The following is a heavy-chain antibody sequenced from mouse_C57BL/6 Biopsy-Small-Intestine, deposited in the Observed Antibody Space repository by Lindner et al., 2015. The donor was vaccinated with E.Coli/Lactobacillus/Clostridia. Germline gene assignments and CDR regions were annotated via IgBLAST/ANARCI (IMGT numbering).Heavy chain of an antibody. CDR1: GYTFTSYD. J-gene: IGHJ2*01. CDR2: IYPRDGST. D-gene: IGHD4-1*01. Sequence: VQLQESGAELVKPGASVKLSCKASGYTFTSYDINWVKQRPGQGLEWIGWIYPRDGSTKYNEKFKGKATLTVDTSSSTAYMELHSLTSEDSAVYFCPWDADYWGQGTTLTVSS. V-gene: IGHV1-85*01. CDR3: PWDADY.